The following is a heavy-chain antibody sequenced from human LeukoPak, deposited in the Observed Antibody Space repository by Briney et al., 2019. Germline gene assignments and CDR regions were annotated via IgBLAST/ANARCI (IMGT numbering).Heavy chain of an antibody. D-gene: IGHD2-2*01. Sequence: GGSLRLSCAASGFTFSNAWMTWVRQAPGKGLEWVGRIYRNADGGTTDYAAPVKGRFTISRDDSKNTLYLQMNSLKTEDTAVYYCTTDSYCSTTTCYASSNYYYGLDAWGQGTSVTVPS. CDR1: GFTFSNAW. CDR3: TTDSYCSTTTCYASSNYYYGLDA. J-gene: IGHJ6*02. CDR2: IYRNADGGTT. V-gene: IGHV3-15*05.